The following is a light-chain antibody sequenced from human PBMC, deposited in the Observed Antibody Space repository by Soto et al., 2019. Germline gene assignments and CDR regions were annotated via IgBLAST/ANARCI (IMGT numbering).Light chain of an antibody. CDR3: QQYNSYGT. CDR1: QSIGRS. CDR2: DAS. J-gene: IGKJ2*01. V-gene: IGKV1-5*01. Sequence: DIPMTQSPSTLSASVGDRVTITCRASQSIGRSLAWYQQKPGKGPKLLIYDASTLESGVPSRFSGSGFGTEFAPTISSLQPYDFATFYCQQYNSYGTFGQWTKLEIK.